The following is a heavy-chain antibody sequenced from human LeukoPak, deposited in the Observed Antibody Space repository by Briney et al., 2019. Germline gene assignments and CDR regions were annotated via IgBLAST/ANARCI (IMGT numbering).Heavy chain of an antibody. CDR1: GFTFSDYY. CDR3: ARPPEDYGSGSTDDY. J-gene: IGHJ4*02. CDR2: ISSSGSTI. V-gene: IGHV3-11*01. Sequence: GGSLRLSCAASGFTFSDYYMSWIRQAPGKGLEWVSYISSSGSTIYYADSVKGRFTISRDNAKNSLYLQMNSPRAEDTAVYYCARPPEDYGSGSTDDYWGQGTLVTVSS. D-gene: IGHD3-10*01.